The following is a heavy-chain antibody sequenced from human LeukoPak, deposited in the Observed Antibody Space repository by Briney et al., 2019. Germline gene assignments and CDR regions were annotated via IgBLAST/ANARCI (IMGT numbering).Heavy chain of an antibody. CDR3: ARDYKTTVLSEFYFDY. CDR2: ISSSGSTI. D-gene: IGHD4-17*01. Sequence: GGSLRLSCAASGFTFSSYEMNWVRQAPGKGLEWISYISSSGSTIYYADSVKGRFTISRDNAKNSLYLQMNSLRAEDTAVYYCARDYKTTVLSEFYFDYWGQGTLVTVSS. V-gene: IGHV3-48*03. CDR1: GFTFSSYE. J-gene: IGHJ4*02.